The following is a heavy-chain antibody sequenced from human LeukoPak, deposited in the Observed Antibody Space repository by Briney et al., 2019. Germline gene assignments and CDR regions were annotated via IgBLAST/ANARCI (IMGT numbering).Heavy chain of an antibody. CDR2: INPSGGST. CDR3: AREQQQLVLHC. Sequence: ASVKVSCKASGYTFTTNYIHWVRQAPGQGLEWMGIINPSGGSTTYAQKFQGRVTMTRDTSISTAYMELSRLRSDDTAVYYCAREQQQLVLHCWGQGTLVTVSS. CDR1: GYTFTTNY. V-gene: IGHV1-46*01. J-gene: IGHJ4*02. D-gene: IGHD6-13*01.